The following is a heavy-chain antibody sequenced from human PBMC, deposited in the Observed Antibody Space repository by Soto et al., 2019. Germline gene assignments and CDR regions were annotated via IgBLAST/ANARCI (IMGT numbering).Heavy chain of an antibody. J-gene: IGHJ4*02. CDR2: VKSKTDGGTI. CDR1: GFTFSNAW. D-gene: IGHD5-12*01. V-gene: IGHV3-15*01. CDR3: IGTYSGSSMRFDY. Sequence: EVQLVESGGGLVKPGGSLRLSCAASGFTFSNAWMTWVRQAPGQGLEWVGRVKSKTDGGTIDYAAPVKDRFTISRDDSKNTLYLQMNSLKTEATAVYYCIGTYSGSSMRFDYWGQGTLVTVSS.